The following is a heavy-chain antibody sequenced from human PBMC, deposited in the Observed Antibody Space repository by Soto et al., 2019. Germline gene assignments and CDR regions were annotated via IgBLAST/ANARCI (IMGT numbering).Heavy chain of an antibody. CDR2: IKSKTDGGTT. CDR3: TTDRWFGEGRWCAFDI. V-gene: IGHV3-15*01. J-gene: IGHJ3*02. D-gene: IGHD3-10*01. Sequence: GGSLRLSCAASGFTFSNAWRSWVRQAPGKGLEWVGRIKSKTDGGTTDYAAPVKGRFTISRDDSKNTLYLQMNSLKTEDTAVYYCTTDRWFGEGRWCAFDIWGQGTMVTVSS. CDR1: GFTFSNAW.